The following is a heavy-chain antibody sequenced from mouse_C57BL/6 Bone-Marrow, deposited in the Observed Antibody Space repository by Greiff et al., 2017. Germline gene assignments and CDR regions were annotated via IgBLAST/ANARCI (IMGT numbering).Heavy chain of an antibody. Sequence: QVQLKQPGAELVKPGASVKLSCKASGYTFTSYWMHWVKQRPGQGLEWIGMIHPNSGSTNYNEKFKSKATLTVDTSSSTAYMQLSSLTSEESAVXYCARAATVVAYYCAMDYWGQGTSVTVSS. CDR1: GYTFTSYW. V-gene: IGHV1-64*01. CDR2: IHPNSGST. D-gene: IGHD1-1*01. J-gene: IGHJ4*01. CDR3: ARAATVVAYYCAMDY.